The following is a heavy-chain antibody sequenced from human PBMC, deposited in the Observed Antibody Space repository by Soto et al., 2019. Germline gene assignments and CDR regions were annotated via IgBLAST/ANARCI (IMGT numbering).Heavy chain of an antibody. V-gene: IGHV3-30*18. CDR2: ISYDGSNK. CDR3: AKDLWLRSSAFVYYYGMDV. CDR1: GFAFSSYG. J-gene: IGHJ6*02. D-gene: IGHD6-6*01. Sequence: GGSLRLSCAASGFAFSSYGMHWVRQAPGKGLEWVAVISYDGSNKYYADSVKGRFTLSRDNSKNTLFLQMNSLGVEDTAVYYCAKDLWLRSSAFVYYYGMDVWGQGTTVTVSS.